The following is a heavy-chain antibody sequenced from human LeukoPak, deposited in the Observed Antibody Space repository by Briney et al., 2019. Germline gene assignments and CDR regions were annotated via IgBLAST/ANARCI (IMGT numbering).Heavy chain of an antibody. D-gene: IGHD1-26*01. J-gene: IGHJ6*02. V-gene: IGHV1-18*01. CDR1: GYTFTSYG. Sequence: ASVKASCKTSGYTFTSYGISWVRQAPGQGLEWMGWISAYNGNTNYAQKLQGRVTMTTDTSTSTAYMELRSLRSDDTAVYYCARVRVGATFPNYYYYGMDVWGQGTTVTVSS. CDR2: ISAYNGNT. CDR3: ARVRVGATFPNYYYYGMDV.